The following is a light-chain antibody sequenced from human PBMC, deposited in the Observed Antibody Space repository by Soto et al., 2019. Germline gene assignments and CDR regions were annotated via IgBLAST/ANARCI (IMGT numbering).Light chain of an antibody. CDR3: QQYDNLPPYT. J-gene: IGKJ2*01. Sequence: DIQMTQSPSALSASVGDRVTITCQASQDISNYLNWYQQKPGKAPKLLIYDASNLETGVQSRFSGSAYGTDFTFTISSLQPEDIATYYCQQYDNLPPYTFGQGTKLEIK. CDR1: QDISNY. V-gene: IGKV1-33*01. CDR2: DAS.